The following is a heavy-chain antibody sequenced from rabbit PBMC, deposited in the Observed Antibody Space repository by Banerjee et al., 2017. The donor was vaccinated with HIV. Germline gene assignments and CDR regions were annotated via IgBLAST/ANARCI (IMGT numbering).Heavy chain of an antibody. J-gene: IGHJ4*01. CDR3: ARGFDDAGSGYDL. Sequence: QSLEESGGDLVKPGGTLTLTCTASGIDFSSYYYMCWVRQAPGKGLEWIGCIYSVIGSPHYASWAKGRFTITKTSSTTVDLKMTSLTAADTATYFCARGFDDAGSGYDLWGPGHPGHRL. CDR1: GIDFSSYYY. CDR2: IYSVIGSP. V-gene: IGHV1S40*01. D-gene: IGHD3-1*01.